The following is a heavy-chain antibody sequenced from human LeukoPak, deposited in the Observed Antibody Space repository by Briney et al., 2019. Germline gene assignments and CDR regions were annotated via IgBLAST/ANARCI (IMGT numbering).Heavy chain of an antibody. J-gene: IGHJ4*02. V-gene: IGHV3-23*01. CDR3: AKSAGSGTYLLDD. Sequence: GGSLRLSCAASGLTFSSYAMSWVRQAPGKGPEWVSGIRGSGGSTYYADSVKGRFTISRDNSKNTLYLQMNSLGAEDTAVYYCAKSAGSGTYLLDDWSQGTLVTVSS. D-gene: IGHD3-10*01. CDR2: IRGSGGST. CDR1: GLTFSSYA.